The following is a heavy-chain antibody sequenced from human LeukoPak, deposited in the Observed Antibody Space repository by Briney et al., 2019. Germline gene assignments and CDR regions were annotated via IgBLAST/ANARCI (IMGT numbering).Heavy chain of an antibody. CDR3: ARHRTGSYPVGFDP. V-gene: IGHV4-4*02. J-gene: IGHJ5*02. CDR1: GGSISSNNW. D-gene: IGHD1-26*01. Sequence: PSETLSLTCAVSGGSISSNNWWWSWVRQPPGKGLEWIGEIYHSGSTNYNPSPKSRVTISVDKSKNQFSLKLSSVTAADTAVYYCARHRTGSYPVGFDPWGQGTLVTVSS. CDR2: IYHSGST.